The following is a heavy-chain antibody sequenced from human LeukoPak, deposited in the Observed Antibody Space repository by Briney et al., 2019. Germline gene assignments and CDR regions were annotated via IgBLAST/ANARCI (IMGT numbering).Heavy chain of an antibody. J-gene: IGHJ6*03. V-gene: IGHV1-18*04. D-gene: IGHD5-18*01. CDR2: ISAYNGNT. CDR1: GYTFTSYY. CDR3: ARTTEGGYTYDYFYYYMDV. Sequence: ASVKVSCKASGYTFTSYYMHWVRQAPGQGLEWMGWISAYNGNTNYAQKLQGRVTMTTDTSTSTAYMELRSLRSDDTAVYYCARTTEGGYTYDYFYYYMDVWGKGTTVTISS.